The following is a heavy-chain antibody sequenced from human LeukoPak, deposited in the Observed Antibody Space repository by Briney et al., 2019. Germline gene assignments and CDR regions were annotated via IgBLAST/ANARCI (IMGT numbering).Heavy chain of an antibody. CDR1: GCSISSNNYY. Sequence: PSETLSLSCTVSGCSISSNNYYWAWLRQPPGKGLEWFGSIYYSGSTYYNPSLKSRVTISVDTSKNQFSLNLSSVTAADTAVYYCARPQKYDYIWPFDLWGQGTRVTVSS. V-gene: IGHV4-39*01. J-gene: IGHJ4*02. CDR3: ARPQKYDYIWPFDL. D-gene: IGHD3-16*01. CDR2: IYYSGST.